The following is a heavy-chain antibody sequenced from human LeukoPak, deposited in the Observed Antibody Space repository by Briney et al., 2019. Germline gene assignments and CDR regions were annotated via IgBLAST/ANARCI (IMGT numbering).Heavy chain of an antibody. D-gene: IGHD6-6*01. CDR1: GGSFSGYY. CDR3: ASGGTVAARLFDY. J-gene: IGHJ4*02. Sequence: SETLSLTCAVYGGSFSGYYWSWIRRPPGKGLEWIGEINHSGSTNYNPSLKSRVTISVDTSKNQFSLKLSSVTAADTAVYYCASGGTVAARLFDYWGQGTLVTVSS. CDR2: INHSGST. V-gene: IGHV4-34*01.